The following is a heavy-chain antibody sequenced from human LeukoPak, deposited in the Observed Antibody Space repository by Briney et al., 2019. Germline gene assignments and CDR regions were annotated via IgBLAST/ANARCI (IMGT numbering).Heavy chain of an antibody. CDR3: ARRAGAYSHPYDY. CDR1: GLTVSSNS. Sequence: GGSLRLSCTVSGLTVSSNSMSWVRQAPGKGLEWVSFIYSDNTHYSDSVKGRFTISRDNSKNTLYLQMNSLRAEDTAVYYCARRAGAYSHPYDYWGQGTLVTVSS. CDR2: IYSDNT. D-gene: IGHD4/OR15-4a*01. J-gene: IGHJ4*02. V-gene: IGHV3-53*01.